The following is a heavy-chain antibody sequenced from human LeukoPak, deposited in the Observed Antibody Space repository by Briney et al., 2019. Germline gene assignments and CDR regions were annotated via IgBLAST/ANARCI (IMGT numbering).Heavy chain of an antibody. CDR2: ISSRGTS. CDR3: ARAWFGELFFDY. J-gene: IGHJ4*02. CDR1: GDSISSGHYY. V-gene: IGHV4-61*10. D-gene: IGHD3-10*01. Sequence: SETLSLTCIVSGDSISSGHYYWNWIRQSAGKGLEGIGYISSRGTSTYNPSLKSPVTISKDTSKNQSSLRLNSVTAADTAVYYCARAWFGELFFDYWGQGALVTVSS.